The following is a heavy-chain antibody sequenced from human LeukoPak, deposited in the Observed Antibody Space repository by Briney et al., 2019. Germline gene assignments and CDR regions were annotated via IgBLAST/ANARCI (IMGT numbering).Heavy chain of an antibody. V-gene: IGHV1-8*01. J-gene: IGHJ6*03. CDR2: MNPNSGNT. CDR1: GYTFTSYD. D-gene: IGHD3-10*01. CDR3: ARVAAGGSGSPYYYYMDV. Sequence: ASVKVSCKASGYTFTSYDINWVRQATGQGLEWMGWMNPNSGNTGYAQKFQGRVTMTRNTSISTAYMELSSLRSEDTAVYYCARVAAGGSGSPYYYYMDVWGKGTTVTVSS.